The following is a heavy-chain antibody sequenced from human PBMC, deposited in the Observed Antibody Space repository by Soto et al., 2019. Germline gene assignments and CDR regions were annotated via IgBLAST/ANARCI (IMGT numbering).Heavy chain of an antibody. CDR1: GFTFDDYG. V-gene: IGHV3-20*04. CDR3: ARALGATIFYYGMDV. D-gene: IGHD5-12*01. J-gene: IGHJ6*02. Sequence: GGSLRLSCAASGFTFDDYGMSWVRQAPGKGLEWVSGINWNGGSTGYADSVKGRFTISRDNAKNSLYLQMNSLRAEDTALYYCARALGATIFYYGMDVWGQGTTVTVSS. CDR2: INWNGGST.